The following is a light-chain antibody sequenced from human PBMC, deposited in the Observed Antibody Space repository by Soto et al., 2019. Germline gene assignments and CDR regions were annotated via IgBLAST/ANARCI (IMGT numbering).Light chain of an antibody. J-gene: IGKJ1*01. V-gene: IGKV1-5*03. Sequence: DTQMTQSPSTLSASVGDRVTITCRASQSLNIWLAWYQQKPGRATQLLIYQASTLASGVPSRFSGSGSGSEFTLTISSLQPDDCANYVFQQYNDYWTFGQGTKVEIK. CDR1: QSLNIW. CDR3: QQYNDYWT. CDR2: QAS.